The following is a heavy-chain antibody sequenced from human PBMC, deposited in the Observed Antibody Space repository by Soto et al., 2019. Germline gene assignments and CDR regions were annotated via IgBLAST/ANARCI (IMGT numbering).Heavy chain of an antibody. CDR1: GDLFNNHA. J-gene: IGHJ1*01. Sequence: QVQLVQSGAEVKEPGSSVKVSCKASGDLFNNHAFNWLLQAPGQGLEWMGRISPLFSTTNYAKKFQGRVTIGADELTTIVYLEVNTLESDDTAMYYCAASSAIAAAGYFKFWGQGTLVTVSP. CDR2: ISPLFSTT. CDR3: AASSAIAAAGYFKF. V-gene: IGHV1-69*01. D-gene: IGHD6-13*01.